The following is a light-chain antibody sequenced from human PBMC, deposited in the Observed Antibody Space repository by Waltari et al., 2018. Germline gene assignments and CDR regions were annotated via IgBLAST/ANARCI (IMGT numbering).Light chain of an antibody. CDR1: SPNIGSTY. CDR3: AAWDDSLSGPV. J-gene: IGLJ2*01. Sequence: QSVLTQPPSASGTPGQPVTISCSGSSPNIGSTYVYLYQQPPGPAPKLLIYRNNQQPSGVPDRFSGSKSGTSASLAISGLRSEDEADYYCAAWDDSLSGPVFGGGTKLTVL. CDR2: RNN. V-gene: IGLV1-47*01.